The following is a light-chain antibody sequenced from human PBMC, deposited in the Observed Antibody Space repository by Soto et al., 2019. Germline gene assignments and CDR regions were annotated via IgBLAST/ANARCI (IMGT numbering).Light chain of an antibody. Sequence: QSALTQPASVSGSPGQSITLSCTGTSSDVGTYNSVSWYQQHPAKAPKLIIYEVINRPSGVSNRFSGSKSGNTASLTISGLQAEDEAEFYCSSYTTGSTFVFGTGTKLTVL. CDR3: SSYTTGSTFV. CDR2: EVI. CDR1: SSDVGTYNS. J-gene: IGLJ1*01. V-gene: IGLV2-14*01.